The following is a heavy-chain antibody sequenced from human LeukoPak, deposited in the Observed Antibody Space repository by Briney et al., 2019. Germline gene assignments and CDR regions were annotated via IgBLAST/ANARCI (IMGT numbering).Heavy chain of an antibody. V-gene: IGHV4-39*01. J-gene: IGHJ4*02. Sequence: SETLSLTCTVSGGSISSSSYYWGWIRQPPGKGLEWIGSIYYSGSTYYNPSLKSRVTISVDTSKNQFSLKLSSVTAADTAVYYCARLEWLLYYYFDYWGQGTLVTVS. CDR3: ARLEWLLYYYFDY. CDR2: IYYSGST. CDR1: GGSISSSSYY. D-gene: IGHD3-3*01.